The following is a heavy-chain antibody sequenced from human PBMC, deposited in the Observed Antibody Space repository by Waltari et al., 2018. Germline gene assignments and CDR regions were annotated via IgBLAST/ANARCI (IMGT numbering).Heavy chain of an antibody. CDR2: IYYSGST. CDR3: ARGAATTTEL. Sequence: QVQLQESGPGLVKPSETLSLTCTVSGGSLSSSYLSWIRQPQGKGLEWIGYIYYSGSTNYKPSLKSRVTISVDTSKNQFSLKLSSVTAADTAVYYCARGAATTTELWGQGTLVTVSS. D-gene: IGHD6-25*01. J-gene: IGHJ4*02. CDR1: GGSLSSSY. V-gene: IGHV4-59*01.